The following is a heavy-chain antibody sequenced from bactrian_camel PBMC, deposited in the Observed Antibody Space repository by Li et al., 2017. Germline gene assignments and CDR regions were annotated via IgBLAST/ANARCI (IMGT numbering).Heavy chain of an antibody. Sequence: HVQLVESGGESVQAGGSLRLSCVASGATQDIGCMGWFRQVPGLEREGIGSIDSDGITTYADSLKARFTISRDNAKSTLYLQMNNLKPEGTAMYYCAFRPASACGAGTWVQMARAVDNFRRWGQGTQVTVS. CDR1: GATQDIGC. J-gene: IGHJ6*01. CDR2: IDSDGIT. D-gene: IGHD6*01. CDR3: AFRPASACGAGTWVQMARAVDNFRR. V-gene: IGHV3S55*01.